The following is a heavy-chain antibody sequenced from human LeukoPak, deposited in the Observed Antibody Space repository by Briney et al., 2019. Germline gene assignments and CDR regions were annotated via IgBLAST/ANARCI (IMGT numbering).Heavy chain of an antibody. CDR1: GFVFSNHV. V-gene: IGHV3-30*04. CDR3: ARDLWGVAVAGAGKDV. J-gene: IGHJ6*02. D-gene: IGHD3-16*01. Sequence: GKSLRLSCVGAGFVFSNHVIHWVRQAPGQGLEWVSMISYDESGKHYADSVGGRLTISRDNSKNTVYLQMDSLTAEDTAIYYCARDLWGVAVAGAGKDVWGQGTTVTVSS. CDR2: ISYDESGK.